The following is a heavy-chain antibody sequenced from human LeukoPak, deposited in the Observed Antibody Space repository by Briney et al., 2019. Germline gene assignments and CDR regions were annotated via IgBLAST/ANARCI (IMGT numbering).Heavy chain of an antibody. D-gene: IGHD2-2*01. CDR2: IIPIFGTA. CDR3: AGLGYCSSTSCYETRYYYYGMDV. J-gene: IGHJ6*02. Sequence: SVKVSSKASGGTFSNYAISWVRQAPGQGLEWMGAIIPIFGTANYAQKFQGRVTITADESTSTAYMELSSLRSEDTAVYYCAGLGYCSSTSCYETRYYYYGMDVWGQGTTVTVSS. V-gene: IGHV1-69*13. CDR1: GGTFSNYA.